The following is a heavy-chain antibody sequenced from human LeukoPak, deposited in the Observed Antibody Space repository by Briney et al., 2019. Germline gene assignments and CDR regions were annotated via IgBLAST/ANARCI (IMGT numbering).Heavy chain of an antibody. Sequence: ASVKVSCKASGYTFTSYDIHWVRQATGQGLAWMGWMNPNSGNTGYAQKFQGRVTMTRNTSISTAYMELSRLRSEDTAVYYCARGYQSYYDFWSGYTPYYYYYGMDVWGQGTTVTVSS. J-gene: IGHJ6*02. D-gene: IGHD3-3*01. CDR1: GYTFTSYD. V-gene: IGHV1-8*01. CDR2: MNPNSGNT. CDR3: ARGYQSYYDFWSGYTPYYYYYGMDV.